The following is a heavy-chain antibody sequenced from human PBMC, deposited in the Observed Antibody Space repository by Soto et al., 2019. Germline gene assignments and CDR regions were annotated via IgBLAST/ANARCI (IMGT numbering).Heavy chain of an antibody. CDR2: INSEGTST. Sequence: HPGGSLRLSCAASGFTFSNFWTHWLRQAPGEGPVWVSRINSEGTSTIYADSVKGRFTISRDNAKNTLYLQMNSLRAEDTAVYYCARDYDSSGFNSDYWGQGTPVTVSS. J-gene: IGHJ4*02. D-gene: IGHD3-22*01. V-gene: IGHV3-74*01. CDR1: GFTFSNFW. CDR3: ARDYDSSGFNSDY.